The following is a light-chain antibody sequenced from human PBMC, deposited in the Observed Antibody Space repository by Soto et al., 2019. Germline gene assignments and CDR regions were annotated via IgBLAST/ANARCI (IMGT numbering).Light chain of an antibody. CDR1: QDISNY. CDR2: DAS. CDR3: QQYDNLPPPT. V-gene: IGKV1-33*01. J-gene: IGKJ5*01. Sequence: DIQMTQSPSSLSASVGDRVTITFQASQDISNYLNWYQQKPGKAPKLLIYDASNLETGVPSRFSGSGSGTDFTFTISSLQPEDIATYYCQQYDNLPPPTFGQGTRLEIK.